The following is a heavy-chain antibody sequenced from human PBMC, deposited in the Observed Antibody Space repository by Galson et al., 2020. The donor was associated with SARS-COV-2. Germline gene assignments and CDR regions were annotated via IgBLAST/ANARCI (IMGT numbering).Heavy chain of an antibody. J-gene: IGHJ4*02. D-gene: IGHD6-25*01. CDR3: ARGAATGPSFDY. CDR1: GYTLTTDY. CDR2: INPSGGNI. V-gene: IGHV1-46*01. Sequence: ASVKVSCKASGYTLTTDYLHWVRQAPGQELEWMGLINPSGGNILYTQRLQGRVTMTSDTSTSTVYMELTSLRSEDTAVYYCARGAATGPSFDYWGQGTLLTVSS.